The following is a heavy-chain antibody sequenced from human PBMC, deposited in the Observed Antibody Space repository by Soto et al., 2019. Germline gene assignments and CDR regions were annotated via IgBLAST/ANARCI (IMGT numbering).Heavy chain of an antibody. CDR3: ARDSSGYYAFDY. D-gene: IGHD3-22*01. J-gene: IGHJ4*02. CDR2: ISSDGSNT. CDR1: GFTFSSYG. Sequence: GGSLRLSCAASGFTFSSYGMHWVRQAPGKGLEWVSVISSDGSNTNYADSVKGRFTISRDNAKNSLYLQMNSLRAEDTAVYYCARDSSGYYAFDYWGQGTLVTVSS. V-gene: IGHV3-30*03.